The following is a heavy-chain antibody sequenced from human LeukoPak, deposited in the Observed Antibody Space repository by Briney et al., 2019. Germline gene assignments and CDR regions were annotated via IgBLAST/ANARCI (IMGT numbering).Heavy chain of an antibody. CDR2: INPNSGGT. CDR3: ARGRGMITFGGVIAITNWFDP. J-gene: IGHJ5*02. D-gene: IGHD3-16*02. Sequence: ASVKASCKASGGTFSSYAISWVRQAPGQGLEWMGWINPNSGGTNYAQKFQGRVTMTRDTSISTAYMELSRLRSDDTAVYYCARGRGMITFGGVIAITNWFDPWGQGTLVTVSS. CDR1: GGTFSSYA. V-gene: IGHV1-2*02.